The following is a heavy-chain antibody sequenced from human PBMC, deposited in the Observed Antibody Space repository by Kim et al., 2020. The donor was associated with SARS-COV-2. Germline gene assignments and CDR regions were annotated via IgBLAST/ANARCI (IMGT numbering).Heavy chain of an antibody. CDR2: IIPIFGTA. V-gene: IGHV1-69*13. CDR1: GGTFSSYA. CDR3: ARDQIAAAGIDY. J-gene: IGHJ4*02. D-gene: IGHD6-13*01. Sequence: SVKVSCKASGGTFSSYAISWVRQAPGQGLEWMGGIIPIFGTANYAQKFQGRVTITADESSSTAYMELSSLRSEDTAVYYCARDQIAAAGIDYWGQGTLVTVSS.